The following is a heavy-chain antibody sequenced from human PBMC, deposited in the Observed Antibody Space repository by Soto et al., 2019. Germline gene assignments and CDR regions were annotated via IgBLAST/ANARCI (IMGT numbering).Heavy chain of an antibody. D-gene: IGHD5-18*01. J-gene: IGHJ6*02. CDR3: ARFHNSYGYDYYYYYGMDV. CDR2: ISAYNGNT. CDR1: GYTFTSYG. V-gene: IGHV1-18*01. Sequence: ASVKVSCKASGYTFTSYGISWVRQAPGQGLEWMGWISAYNGNTNYAQKLQGRVTMTTDTSTSTAYMELRSLRSDDTAAYYCARFHNSYGYDYYYYYGMDVWGQGTTVTVS.